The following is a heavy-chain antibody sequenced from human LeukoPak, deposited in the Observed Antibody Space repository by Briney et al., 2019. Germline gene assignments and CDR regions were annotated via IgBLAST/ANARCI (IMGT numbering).Heavy chain of an antibody. CDR1: GGSISSYY. V-gene: IGHV4-59*08. CDR2: IYYSGST. J-gene: IGHJ4*02. D-gene: IGHD4-17*01. Sequence: SETLSLTCTVSGGSISSYYWSWIRQPPGKGLEWIGYIYYSGSTNYNPSLKSRVTISVDTSKNQFSLKLSSVTAADTTAYYCARHVRSKGNFDYWGQGTLVTVSS. CDR3: ARHVRSKGNFDY.